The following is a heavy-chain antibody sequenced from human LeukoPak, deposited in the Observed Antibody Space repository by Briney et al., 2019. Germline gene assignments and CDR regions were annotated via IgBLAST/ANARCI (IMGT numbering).Heavy chain of an antibody. Sequence: GESLKISCKGSGYSFTSYWIGWVRQMPGKGLEWMGIIYPGDSDTRYSPSFQGQVTISADKSISTAYLQWSSLQASDTAMYYCARRASATSDYYYYMDVWGKGTTVTVSS. J-gene: IGHJ6*03. CDR2: IYPGDSDT. D-gene: IGHD1-26*01. CDR1: GYSFTSYW. V-gene: IGHV5-51*01. CDR3: ARRASATSDYYYYMDV.